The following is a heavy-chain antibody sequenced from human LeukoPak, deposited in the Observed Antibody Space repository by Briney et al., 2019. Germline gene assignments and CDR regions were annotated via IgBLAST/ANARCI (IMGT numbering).Heavy chain of an antibody. CDR3: ARGEYSSSWYTNY. V-gene: IGHV4-34*01. CDR1: GGSFSGYY. D-gene: IGHD6-13*01. Sequence: PSETLSLTCAVYGGSFSGYYWSWIRQPPGEGLEWIGEINHSGSTNYNPSLKSRVTISVDTSKNQFSLKLSSVTAADTAVYYCARGEYSSSWYTNYWGQGTLVTVSS. CDR2: INHSGST. J-gene: IGHJ4*02.